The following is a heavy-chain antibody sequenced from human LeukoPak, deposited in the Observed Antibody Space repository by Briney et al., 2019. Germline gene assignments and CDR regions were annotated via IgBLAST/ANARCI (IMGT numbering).Heavy chain of an antibody. CDR2: IHTSGSI. CDR1: GGSISSYY. D-gene: IGHD3-22*01. J-gene: IGHJ4*02. Sequence: SETLSLTCTVSGGSISSYYWSWIRQPAGQGLEWIGRIHTSGSINYNPSIMSRVTMSADTSKNQFSLKRSSVTDADTSLYYCARDRYYYDSSGYIRFDYWGQGTLVTVSS. CDR3: ARDRYYYDSSGYIRFDY. V-gene: IGHV4-4*07.